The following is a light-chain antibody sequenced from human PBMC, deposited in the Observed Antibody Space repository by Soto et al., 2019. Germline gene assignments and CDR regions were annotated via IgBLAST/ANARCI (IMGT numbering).Light chain of an antibody. CDR1: QSVSSSY. CDR3: QQYGSSPLT. V-gene: IGKV3-20*01. J-gene: IGKJ2*01. Sequence: EIVLTQSPGTLSLSPGERATLSCRASQSVSSSYLAWYQQKPGQAPRLLIYGASSRATGIPDRFSGSGSGTDFTLTISRLEPEDFPVYYCQQYGSSPLTFGQGTKLVSK. CDR2: GAS.